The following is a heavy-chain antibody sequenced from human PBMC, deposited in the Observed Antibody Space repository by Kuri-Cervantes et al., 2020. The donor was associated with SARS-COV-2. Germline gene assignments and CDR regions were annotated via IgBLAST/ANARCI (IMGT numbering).Heavy chain of an antibody. J-gene: IGHJ4*02. Sequence: GGSLRLSCAASGFTVSSNYMSWVRQAPGKGLEWVSVIYSGGSTYYADYVKGRFTISRDNSKNTLYLQMNSLRAEDTAVYYCAREPYSSSWYYFDYWGQGTLVTVSS. CDR2: IYSGGST. CDR1: GFTVSSNY. CDR3: AREPYSSSWYYFDY. V-gene: IGHV3-53*01. D-gene: IGHD6-13*01.